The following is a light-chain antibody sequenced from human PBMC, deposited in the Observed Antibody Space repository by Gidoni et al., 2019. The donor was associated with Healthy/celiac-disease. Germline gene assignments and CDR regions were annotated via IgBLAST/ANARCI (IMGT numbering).Light chain of an antibody. J-gene: IGKJ1*01. Sequence: EIVLTQSPGTLSLSPGERATLSCRASQSVSSSYLAWYQQKPGQAPRLLIYGASSRATGIPDRFSGSEPGTDFTLTISRLEPEDFAVYYCQQYGSSPKTFGQGTKVEIK. CDR1: QSVSSSY. CDR3: QQYGSSPKT. CDR2: GAS. V-gene: IGKV3-20*01.